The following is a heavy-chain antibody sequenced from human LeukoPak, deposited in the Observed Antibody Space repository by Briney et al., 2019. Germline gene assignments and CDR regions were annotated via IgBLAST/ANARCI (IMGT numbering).Heavy chain of an antibody. Sequence: GGSLRLSCAASGFTFSSYSMNWVRQAPGKGLEWVSSISSSSSYIYYADSVKGRFTISRDNAKNSLYLQMNSLRAEDTAVYYCARTTSRVLKFGVPAAIVAPNYWGQGTLVTVSS. CDR2: ISSSSSYI. V-gene: IGHV3-21*01. CDR3: ARTTSRVLKFGVPAAIVAPNY. CDR1: GFTFSSYS. J-gene: IGHJ4*02. D-gene: IGHD2-2*01.